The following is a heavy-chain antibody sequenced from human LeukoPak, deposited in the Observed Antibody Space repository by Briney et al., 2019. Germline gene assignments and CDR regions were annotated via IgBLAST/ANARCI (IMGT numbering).Heavy chain of an antibody. CDR3: CGGIMVPTG. V-gene: IGHV4-59*12. CDR2: IYYSGST. J-gene: IGHJ4*02. CDR1: GGSISNYY. D-gene: IGHD3-16*01. Sequence: SETLSLTCTVSGGSISNYYWNWIREPPGKGLEWIGYIYYSGSTNYNPSLKSRVTISVDTSKNQFSLKLSSVTAADTAVYYCCGGIMVPTGWGQGTLVTVSS.